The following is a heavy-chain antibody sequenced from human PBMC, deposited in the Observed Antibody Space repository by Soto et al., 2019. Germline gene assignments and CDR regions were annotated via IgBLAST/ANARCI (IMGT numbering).Heavy chain of an antibody. J-gene: IGHJ3*02. D-gene: IGHD6-13*01. CDR1: GYTFSGYY. V-gene: IGHV1-2*02. CDR2: TNPNSGGT. CDR3: VRGAGAAGTPGTVRFAFDI. Sequence: ASVKVSCKASGYTFSGYYMHWVRQAPGQGLEWMGWTNPNSGGTNYAQKFQGRVTMTRDTSISTGYMERNGLRPDDTAVYYCVRGAGAAGTPGTVRFAFDIWDQGTMVTVSS.